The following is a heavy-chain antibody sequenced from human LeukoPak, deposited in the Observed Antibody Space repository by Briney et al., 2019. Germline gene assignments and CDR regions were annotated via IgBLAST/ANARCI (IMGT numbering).Heavy chain of an antibody. V-gene: IGHV4-59*08. J-gene: IGHJ4*02. CDR3: ARHRAYSSSSPFDY. CDR2: IYYTGST. D-gene: IGHD6-6*01. Sequence: PSETLSLTCSVSGGSISSLYWSWLRQPPGRGQEWMGYIYYTGSTNYNPSLKSRVTMSVDMSKNQFSLRLNSVTAADTAVYYCARHRAYSSSSPFDYWGQGTLVTVSS. CDR1: GGSISSLY.